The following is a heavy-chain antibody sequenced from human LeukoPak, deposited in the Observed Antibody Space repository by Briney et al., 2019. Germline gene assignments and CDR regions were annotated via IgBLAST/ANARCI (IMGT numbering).Heavy chain of an antibody. Sequence: GGSLRLSCAASGFTFSSYGIHWVRQAPGKGLEWVAVISYDGSNKYYADSVKGRFTISRDNSKNTLYLQMNSLRAEDTAVYYCAKDGGLVINLFDYWGQGTLVTVSS. J-gene: IGHJ4*02. CDR1: GFTFSSYG. CDR3: AKDGGLVINLFDY. V-gene: IGHV3-30*18. CDR2: ISYDGSNK. D-gene: IGHD2-21*01.